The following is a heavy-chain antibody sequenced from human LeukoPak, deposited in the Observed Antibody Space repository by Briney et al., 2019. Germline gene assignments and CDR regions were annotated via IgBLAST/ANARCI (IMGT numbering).Heavy chain of an antibody. D-gene: IGHD3-10*01. J-gene: IGHJ4*02. CDR3: ARTDGSGSYYRDY. V-gene: IGHV4-34*01. Sequence: SETLSLTCAVYGGSFSGYYWSWIRQPPGKGLEWIGEINHSGSTNYNPSLKSRVTISVDTSKNQFSLKLSSVTAADTAVYYCARTDGSGSYYRDYWGQGTLVTVSS. CDR2: INHSGST. CDR1: GGSFSGYY.